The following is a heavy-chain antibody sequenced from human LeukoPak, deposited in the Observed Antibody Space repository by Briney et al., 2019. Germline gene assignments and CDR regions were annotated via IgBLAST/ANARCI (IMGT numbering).Heavy chain of an antibody. Sequence: GASVDVSCKASGYTFTSYAMNGVRQARGHGLEWMGWNSTNTGKPTDVWGLTGGFVCDLDTSVTTAYLQISSLSAEDTAVYYCARVIGLPARPQSYYYMDVWRKGTTVTVSS. D-gene: IGHD6-6*01. CDR1: GYTFTSYA. CDR3: ARVIGLPARPQSYYYMDV. V-gene: IGHV7-4-1*02. CDR2: NSTNTGKP. J-gene: IGHJ6*03.